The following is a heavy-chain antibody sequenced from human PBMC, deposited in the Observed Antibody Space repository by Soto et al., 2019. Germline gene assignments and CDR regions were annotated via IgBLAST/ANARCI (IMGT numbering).Heavy chain of an antibody. CDR3: APHPYYGLRSYPFDY. Sequence: QITLKESGPTLVRPTQPLTLTCTFSGFSLTTSGVGVGWIRQPPGKALEWLAVIYWDDDKRYSSSLKSRLTTTKDTSKNQVVLTMTNMDPVDTATYYCAPHPYYGLRSYPFDYWGQGTLVTVSS. CDR2: IYWDDDK. V-gene: IGHV2-5*02. J-gene: IGHJ4*02. D-gene: IGHD3-10*01. CDR1: GFSLTTSGVG.